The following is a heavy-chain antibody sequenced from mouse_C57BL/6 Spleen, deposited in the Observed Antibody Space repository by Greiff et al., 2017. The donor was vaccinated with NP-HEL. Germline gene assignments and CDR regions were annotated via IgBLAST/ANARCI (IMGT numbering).Heavy chain of an antibody. Sequence: EVQLQESGPGLVKPSQSLSLTCSVTGYSITSGYYWNWIRQFPGNKLEWMGYISYDGSNNYNPSLKNRISITRDTSKNQFFLKLNSVTTEDTATYYCAVITTDAMDYWGQGTSVTVSS. CDR3: AVITTDAMDY. CDR2: ISYDGSN. D-gene: IGHD1-1*01. CDR1: GYSITSGYY. J-gene: IGHJ4*01. V-gene: IGHV3-6*01.